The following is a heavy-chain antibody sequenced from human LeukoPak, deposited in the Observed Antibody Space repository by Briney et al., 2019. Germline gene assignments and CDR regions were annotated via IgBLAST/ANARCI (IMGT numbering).Heavy chain of an antibody. Sequence: GGSLRLSCAASGFTFGSYGMHWVRQAPGKGLEWVAVIWYDGSNKYYADSVKGRFTISRDNSKNTLYLQMNSLRAEDTAVYYCARDAYYYDSSGYPGDYWGQGALVTVSS. D-gene: IGHD3-22*01. CDR1: GFTFGSYG. CDR3: ARDAYYYDSSGYPGDY. CDR2: IWYDGSNK. V-gene: IGHV3-33*01. J-gene: IGHJ4*02.